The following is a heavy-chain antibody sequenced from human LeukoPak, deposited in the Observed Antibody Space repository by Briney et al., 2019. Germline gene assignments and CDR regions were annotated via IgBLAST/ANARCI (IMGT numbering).Heavy chain of an antibody. CDR3: VSVDWGSGYFDH. Sequence: QTGGSLRLSCAASGFTFSSKNINWVRQTPGQGLEWVAHISTSDSTIFYGDSVRGRFTISRDNVKSSVSLQMNSLRGEDTAVYYCVSVDWGSGYFDHWGQGILVTVSS. D-gene: IGHD7-27*01. J-gene: IGHJ4*02. CDR2: ISTSDSTI. CDR1: GFTFSSKN. V-gene: IGHV3-48*01.